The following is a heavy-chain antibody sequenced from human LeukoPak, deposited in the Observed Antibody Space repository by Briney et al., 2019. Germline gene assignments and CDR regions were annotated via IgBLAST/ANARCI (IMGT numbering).Heavy chain of an antibody. D-gene: IGHD3-22*01. Sequence: GGSLRLSCAASGFTLSSYWMHWVRQAPGKGLVWVSRIDSDGSSTSYADSVKGRFTISRDNAKNTLYLQMNSLRAEDTAVYFCARDTSDTSGYYYEGDAFDIWGHGTMVTVSS. J-gene: IGHJ3*02. CDR1: GFTLSSYW. CDR3: ARDTSDTSGYYYEGDAFDI. CDR2: IDSDGSST. V-gene: IGHV3-74*01.